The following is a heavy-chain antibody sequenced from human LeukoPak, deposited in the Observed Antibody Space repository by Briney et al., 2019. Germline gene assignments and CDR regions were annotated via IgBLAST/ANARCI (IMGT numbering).Heavy chain of an antibody. J-gene: IGHJ4*02. D-gene: IGHD1-26*01. CDR2: IYHSGST. Sequence: SETLSLTCAVSGGSISGSNWWSWVRQPPGKGLEWIGEIYHSGSTNYNPSLKSRVTISVDKSKNQFSLKLSSVTAADTAVYYCARVSGSYSLGFRSFDYWGQGTLVTVSS. V-gene: IGHV4-4*02. CDR1: GGSISGSNW. CDR3: ARVSGSYSLGFRSFDY.